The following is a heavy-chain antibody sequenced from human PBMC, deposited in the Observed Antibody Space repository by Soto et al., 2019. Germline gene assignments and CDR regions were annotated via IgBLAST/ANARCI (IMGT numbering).Heavy chain of an antibody. CDR1: GYTFTSYY. V-gene: IGHV1-46*01. Sequence: ASVKVSCKASGYTFTSYYMHWVRQAPGQGLEWMGIINPSGGSTSYAQKFQGRVTMTRDTSTSTVYMELSSLRSEDTAVYYCARVRDSSSWDGYYYYYGMDVWGQGTTVTVSS. CDR3: ARVRDSSSWDGYYYYYGMDV. J-gene: IGHJ6*02. D-gene: IGHD6-13*01. CDR2: INPSGGST.